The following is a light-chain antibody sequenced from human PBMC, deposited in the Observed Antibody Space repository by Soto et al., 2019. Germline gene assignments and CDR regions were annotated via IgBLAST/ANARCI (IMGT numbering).Light chain of an antibody. J-gene: IGKJ1*01. CDR1: QSVRSSY. V-gene: IGKV3-20*01. Sequence: EIVLTQSPDTLSLSPGESATLSCRASQSVRSSYLAWYQQTPGQTPRLLIYAASSRATGIPDRFSGSGSGTEFTLTISRLEPEDFAVYYCQQYGSSSWTFGQGTKVDI. CDR2: AAS. CDR3: QQYGSSSWT.